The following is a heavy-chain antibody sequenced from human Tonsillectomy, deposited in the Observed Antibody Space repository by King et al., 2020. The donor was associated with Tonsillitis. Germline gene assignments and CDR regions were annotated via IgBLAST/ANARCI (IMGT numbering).Heavy chain of an antibody. CDR1: GFPFSHYG. D-gene: IGHD3-3*01. V-gene: IGHV3-33*01. CDR3: ARDGSDFWGGYPDAFDI. J-gene: IGHJ3*02. Sequence: VQLVESGGGVVQPGRSLRLSCAASGFPFSHYGMHWVRQAPGKGLDWVAVIWHDGSRNYYGDSVKGRFTISRDMSKNTLYLQMNSLRAEDTAVYYCARDGSDFWGGYPDAFDIWGQGTMVTVSS. CDR2: IWHDGSRN.